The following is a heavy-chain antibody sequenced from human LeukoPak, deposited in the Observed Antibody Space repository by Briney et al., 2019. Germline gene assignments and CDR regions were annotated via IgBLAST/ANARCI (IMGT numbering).Heavy chain of an antibody. D-gene: IGHD1-1*01. J-gene: IGHJ4*02. CDR2: IYHSGST. CDR1: GYSLSSGYY. CDR3: ALNTGPDY. V-gene: IGHV4-38-2*01. Sequence: SETLSLTCAVSGYSLSSGYYWGWIRQPPGKGLEWIGRIYHSGSTYYNPSLKSRVTISVDTSKNQFSLKLSSVTAADTAVYYCALNTGPDYWGQGTLVTVSS.